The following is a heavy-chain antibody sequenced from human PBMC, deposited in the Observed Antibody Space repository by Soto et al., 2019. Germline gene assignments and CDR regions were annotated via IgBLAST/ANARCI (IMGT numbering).Heavy chain of an antibody. CDR3: TRHWLATREFDY. Sequence: GGSVGLSCSACGFPYRIYAMSWVRQAPGKGLEWVSAISGSGGSTYYADSLKGRFTISRDNAKNSLYLQMNSLRAEDTAVYYCTRHWLATREFDYWGQGTLVTVSS. J-gene: IGHJ4*02. CDR2: ISGSGGST. CDR1: GFPYRIYA. D-gene: IGHD1-26*01. V-gene: IGHV3-23*01.